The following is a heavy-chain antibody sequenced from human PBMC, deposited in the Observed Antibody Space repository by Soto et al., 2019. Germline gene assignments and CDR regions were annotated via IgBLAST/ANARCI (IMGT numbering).Heavy chain of an antibody. V-gene: IGHV4-39*01. D-gene: IGHD6-6*01. CDR1: GGSISSSSYY. CDR2: IYYSGST. CDR3: ARQFDSRSFRRYIYYYYYGMDV. Sequence: SETLSLTCTVSGGSISSSSYYWGWIRQPPGKGLEWIGSIYYSGSTYYNPSLKSRVTISVDTSKNQFSLRLSSVTAADTAVYYCARQFDSRSFRRYIYYYYYGMDVWGQGTTVTVSS. J-gene: IGHJ6*02.